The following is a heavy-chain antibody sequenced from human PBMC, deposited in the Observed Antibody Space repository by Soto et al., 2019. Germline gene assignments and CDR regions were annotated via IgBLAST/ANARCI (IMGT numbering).Heavy chain of an antibody. Sequence: VRQAPGQGLDWMGGIIPIFGTANYAQKFQGRVTITADESTSTAYMELSSLRSEDTAVYYCATRGYSYGSSGYYYYGMDVWAQARNVTVSS. CDR2: IIPIFGTA. J-gene: IGHJ6*02. V-gene: IGHV1-69*01. D-gene: IGHD5-18*01. CDR3: ATRGYSYGSSGYYYYGMDV.